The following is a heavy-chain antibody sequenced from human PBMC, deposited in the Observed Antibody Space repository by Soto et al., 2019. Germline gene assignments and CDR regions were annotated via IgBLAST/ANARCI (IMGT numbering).Heavy chain of an antibody. CDR2: IIPIFGTA. J-gene: IGHJ6*02. V-gene: IGHV1-69*13. CDR3: AREKGIAAAGTRYYYGMDV. Sequence: ASVKVSCKASGDTFSSYAISWVRQAPGQGLEWMGGIIPIFGTANYAQKFQGRVTITADESTSTAYMELSSLRSEDTAVYYCAREKGIAAAGTRYYYGMDVWGQGTTVTVS. CDR1: GDTFSSYA. D-gene: IGHD6-13*01.